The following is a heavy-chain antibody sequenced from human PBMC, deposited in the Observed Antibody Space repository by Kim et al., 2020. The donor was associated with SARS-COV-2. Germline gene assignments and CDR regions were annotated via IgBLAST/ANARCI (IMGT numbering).Heavy chain of an antibody. Sequence: AQKIQGGLTITADESTNTDYMELSSLSSEDTAIYYCARGRMDSNGWPFDFWGQGTLVTVSS. J-gene: IGHJ4*02. V-gene: IGHV1-69*01. CDR3: ARGRMDSNGWPFDF. D-gene: IGHD5-18*01.